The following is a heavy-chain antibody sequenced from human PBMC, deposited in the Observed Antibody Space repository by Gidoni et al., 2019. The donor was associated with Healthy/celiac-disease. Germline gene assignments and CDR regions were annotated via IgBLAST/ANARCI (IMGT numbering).Heavy chain of an antibody. CDR1: GFTFSDYY. J-gene: IGHJ4*02. Sequence: QVQLVESGGGLVKPGGSLRLYWEASGFTFSDYYMSWIRQAPGKGLEWVSYISSSSSYTHYAASVKGRFTISRDNAKNSLYLQMNSLRAEDTAVYYCASSLRGVTFGGVIVDWGQGTLVTVSS. V-gene: IGHV3-11*06. D-gene: IGHD3-16*02. CDR3: ASSLRGVTFGGVIVD. CDR2: ISSSSSYT.